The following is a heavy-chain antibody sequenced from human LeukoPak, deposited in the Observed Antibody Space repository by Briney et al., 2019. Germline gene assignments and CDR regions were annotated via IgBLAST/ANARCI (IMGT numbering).Heavy chain of an antibody. D-gene: IGHD6-13*01. V-gene: IGHV3-23*01. CDR3: AKESKSTSSWYYFDS. J-gene: IGHJ4*02. CDR1: GFTFSSYS. CDR2: FSVTAHTA. Sequence: PGGSLRLSCAASGFTFSSYSMNWVRQAPEKGLEWVSCFSVTAHTAHYADPVKGRFTVSRDTSKSTLYLQMKSLRVEDTAVYYCAKESKSTSSWYYFDSWGQGTLVTVSS.